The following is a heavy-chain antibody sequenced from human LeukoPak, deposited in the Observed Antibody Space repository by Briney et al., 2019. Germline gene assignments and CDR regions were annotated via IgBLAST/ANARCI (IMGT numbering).Heavy chain of an antibody. J-gene: IGHJ4*02. Sequence: SVKVSCKASGGTFSSYAISWVRQAPGQGLEWMGRIIPILGIANYAQKFQGRVTITADKSTSTAYMELSRLRSDDTAVYYCARDRRAVAGTITRIFDYWGQGTLVTVSS. D-gene: IGHD6-19*01. CDR1: GGTFSSYA. CDR3: ARDRRAVAGTITRIFDY. CDR2: IIPILGIA. V-gene: IGHV1-69*04.